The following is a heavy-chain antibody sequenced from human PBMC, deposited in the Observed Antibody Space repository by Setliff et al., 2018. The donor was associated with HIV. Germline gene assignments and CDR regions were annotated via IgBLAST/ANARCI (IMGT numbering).Heavy chain of an antibody. J-gene: IGHJ4*02. CDR1: GFTFDDYA. D-gene: IGHD3-16*01. V-gene: IGHV3-43D*04. CDR3: AKDKYYDVPGSSSLDS. Sequence: PGGSLRPSCAASGFTFDDYAMLWIRQAPGRGLEWISLITWDGITTYYADSVRGRFTVSRDNDKNSLFLQMNSLRPEDTAFYYCAKDKYYDVPGSSSLDSWGQGALVTVSS. CDR2: ITWDGITT.